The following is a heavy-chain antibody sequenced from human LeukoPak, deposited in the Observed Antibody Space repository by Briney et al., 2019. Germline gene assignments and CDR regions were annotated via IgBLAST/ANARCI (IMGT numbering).Heavy chain of an antibody. V-gene: IGHV3-30-3*01. CDR2: ISYDGSNK. CDR3: ARGVVVPAAITPPNY. D-gene: IGHD2-2*02. J-gene: IGHJ4*02. CDR1: GFAFSSYA. Sequence: GGSLRLSCAASGFAFSSYAMHWVRQAPGKGLEWVAVISYDGSNKYYADSVKGRFTISRDNSKNTLYLQMNSLRAEDTAVYYCARGVVVPAAITPPNYWGQGTLVTVSS.